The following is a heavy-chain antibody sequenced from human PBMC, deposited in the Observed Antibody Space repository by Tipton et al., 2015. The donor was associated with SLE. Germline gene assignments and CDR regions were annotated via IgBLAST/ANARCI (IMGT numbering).Heavy chain of an antibody. V-gene: IGHV1-46*01. CDR2: INPSGGST. J-gene: IGHJ6*03. D-gene: IGHD3-16*01. CDR3: AREREGGYMDV. CDR1: GYTFTSYY. Sequence: QLVQSGAEVKKPGASVKVSCKASGYTFTSYYMHWVRQAPEQGLEWMGIINPSGGSTSYAQKFQGRVTMTRDTSTSTVYMELSSLRSEDTAVYYCAREREGGYMDVWGKGTTVTVSS.